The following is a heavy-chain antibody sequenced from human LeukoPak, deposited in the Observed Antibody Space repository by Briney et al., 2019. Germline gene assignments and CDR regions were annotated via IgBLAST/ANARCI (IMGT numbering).Heavy chain of an antibody. CDR3: ARARYYYGSGKYYFDY. CDR1: GGSISSGGYY. V-gene: IGHV4-31*03. D-gene: IGHD3-10*01. J-gene: IGHJ4*02. CDR2: IYYSGST. Sequence: SGTLSLTCTVSGGSISSGGYYWSWIRQHPGKGLEWIGYIYYSGSTYYNPSLKSRVTISVDTSKNQFSLKLSSVTAADTAVYYCARARYYYGSGKYYFDYWGQGTLVTVSS.